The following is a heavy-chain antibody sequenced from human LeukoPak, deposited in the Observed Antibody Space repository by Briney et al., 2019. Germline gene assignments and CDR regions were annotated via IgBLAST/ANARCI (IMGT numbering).Heavy chain of an antibody. CDR3: AKDRVVVPAAMSWFDP. CDR2: IRYDGSNK. D-gene: IGHD2-2*01. V-gene: IGHV3-30*02. Sequence: GGTLRLFCAASGLTFSSYGMHWVRQAPGKGLEWVAFIRYDGSNKYYADSVKGRFTISRDNSKNTLYLQMNSLRAEDTAVYYCAKDRVVVPAAMSWFDPWGQGTLVTVSS. J-gene: IGHJ5*02. CDR1: GLTFSSYG.